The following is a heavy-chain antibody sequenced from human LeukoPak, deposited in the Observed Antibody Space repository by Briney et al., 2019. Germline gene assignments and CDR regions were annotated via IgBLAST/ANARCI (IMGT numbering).Heavy chain of an antibody. CDR1: GYTFTSYY. D-gene: IGHD3-9*01. Sequence: ASVKVSCKASGYTFTSYYMHWVRQAPGRGLEWMGWISAYNGNTNSAQNLQGRVTMTTDTSTSTAYMELRSLRSDDTAVYYCARQDDILTGPGDWGQGTLVTVSS. J-gene: IGHJ4*02. CDR3: ARQDDILTGPGD. CDR2: ISAYNGNT. V-gene: IGHV1-18*04.